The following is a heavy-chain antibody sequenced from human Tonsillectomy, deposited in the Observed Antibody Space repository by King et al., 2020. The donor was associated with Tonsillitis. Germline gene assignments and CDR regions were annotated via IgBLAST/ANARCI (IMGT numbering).Heavy chain of an antibody. CDR1: GFTFGDYA. Sequence: VQLVESGGGLVQPGRSLRLSCTPSGFTFGDYAMNWFRQAPGKGLEWVGFIRSQGYGGTTEYAASVKGRFTISRDGSKSIAYLQMNSLKTEDTAVYYCTRDPGDTSSWYLSGAFDIWGQGKMVTVSS. CDR2: IRSQGYGGTT. V-gene: IGHV3-49*01. CDR3: TRDPGDTSSWYLSGAFDI. J-gene: IGHJ3*02. D-gene: IGHD6-13*01.